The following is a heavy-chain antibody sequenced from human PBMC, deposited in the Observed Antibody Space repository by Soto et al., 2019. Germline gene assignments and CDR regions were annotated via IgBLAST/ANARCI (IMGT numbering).Heavy chain of an antibody. CDR3: ARGLPYDSSGYFFDY. CDR1: GFTFTNAW. J-gene: IGHJ4*02. V-gene: IGHV3-15*01. D-gene: IGHD3-22*01. CDR2: IKSRTDGGTT. Sequence: EVQLVESGGGLVRPGESLRLSCAASGFTFTNAWIHWVRQAPGKGLEWVGRIKSRTDGGTTDLAAPVKGRFTLSRDNSKNTLYLQMNSLRAEDTAVYYCARGLPYDSSGYFFDYWGQGTLITVSS.